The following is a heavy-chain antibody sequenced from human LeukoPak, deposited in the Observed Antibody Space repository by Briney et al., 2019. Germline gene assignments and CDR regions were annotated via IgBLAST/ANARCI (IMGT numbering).Heavy chain of an antibody. CDR1: GGSFSGYY. CDR3: ARGQVLRYYDSSGIIDY. V-gene: IGHV4-34*01. Sequence: ETLSLTCAVYGGSFSGYYWIRQPPGKGLEWIGEINHSGSTNYNPSLKSRVTISVDTSKNQFSLKLSSVTAADTAVYCCARGQVLRYYDSSGIIDYWGQGTLVTVSS. J-gene: IGHJ4*02. D-gene: IGHD3-22*01. CDR2: INHSGST.